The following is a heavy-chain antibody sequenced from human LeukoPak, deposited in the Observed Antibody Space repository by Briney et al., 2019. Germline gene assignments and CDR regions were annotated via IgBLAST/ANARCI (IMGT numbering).Heavy chain of an antibody. J-gene: IGHJ5*02. CDR3: ARDRHQLVRGWFDP. V-gene: IGHV7-81*01. D-gene: IGHD3-10*01. Sequence: GASVKVSCKASGYSFPTYGMNWVPQAPGQGLEWMGWFNTYTGNPTYAQGFTGRFVFSMDTSASTAYLQISSLKAEDSAVYYCARDRHQLVRGWFDPWGQGTLVTVSS. CDR2: FNTYTGNP. CDR1: GYSFPTYG.